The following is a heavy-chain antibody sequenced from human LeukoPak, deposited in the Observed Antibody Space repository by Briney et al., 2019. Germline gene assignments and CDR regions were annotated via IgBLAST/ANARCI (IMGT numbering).Heavy chain of an antibody. J-gene: IGHJ4*02. Sequence: ASVKVSCKASGYTFTSYAMHWVRPAPGQRLEWMGWINAGNGNTKYSQKFQGRVTITRDTSASTAYIELSSLRSEDTAVYSCARGVATNRYYFDYWGQGTLVTVSS. CDR2: INAGNGNT. D-gene: IGHD5-12*01. CDR3: ARGVATNRYYFDY. CDR1: GYTFTSYA. V-gene: IGHV1-3*01.